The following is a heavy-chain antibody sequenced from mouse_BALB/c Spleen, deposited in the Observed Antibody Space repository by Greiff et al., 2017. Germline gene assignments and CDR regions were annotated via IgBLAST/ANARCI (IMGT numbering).Heavy chain of an antibody. CDR2: ISSGSSTI. D-gene: IGHD1-1*01. J-gene: IGHJ2*01. V-gene: IGHV5-17*02. CDR1: GFTFSSFG. Sequence: EVQVVESGGGLVQPGGSRKLSCAASGFTFSSFGMHWVRQAPEKGLEWVAYISSGSSTIYYADTVKGRFTISRDNPKNTLFLQMTSLRSEDTAMYYCARDYGSSYVPFDYWGQGTTLTVSS. CDR3: ARDYGSSYVPFDY.